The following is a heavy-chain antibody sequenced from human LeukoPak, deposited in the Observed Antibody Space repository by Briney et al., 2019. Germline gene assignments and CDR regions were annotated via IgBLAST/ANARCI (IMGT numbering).Heavy chain of an antibody. D-gene: IGHD2-2*01. CDR3: ATRGSTWTLDY. CDR2: INQDGSEK. J-gene: IGHJ4*02. CDR1: GFTFSSNW. Sequence: GGSLRLSCAASGFTFSSNWMSWVRQAPGKGLEWVANINQDGSEKYYVDSVKGRFTISRDNAKNSLYLQMNSLRAEDTAVYYCATRGSTWTLDYWGQGTLVAVSS. V-gene: IGHV3-7*05.